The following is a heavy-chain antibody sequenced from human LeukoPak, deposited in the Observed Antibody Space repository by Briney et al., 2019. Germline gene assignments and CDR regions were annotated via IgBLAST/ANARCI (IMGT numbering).Heavy chain of an antibody. J-gene: IGHJ2*01. Sequence: SETLSLNCAVYSGPFSGFYWSWIRQPPGKGLEWIGEINHRGSTNYNPSLKSRVTMSVDTSQNQFYLKLSAVTAADTAVYYCARVPRGDSYLHWYFDLWGRGTLVTVSS. CDR2: INHRGST. CDR1: SGPFSGFY. CDR3: ARVPRGDSYLHWYFDL. V-gene: IGHV4-34*10. D-gene: IGHD5-18*01.